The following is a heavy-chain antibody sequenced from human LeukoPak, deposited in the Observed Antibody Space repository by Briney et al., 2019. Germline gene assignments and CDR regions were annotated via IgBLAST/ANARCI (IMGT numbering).Heavy chain of an antibody. CDR3: AKDMTTSPQHYGMDV. V-gene: IGHV3-23*01. D-gene: IGHD4-11*01. Sequence: PGASLRLSCAASGFTFSNYAMSWVRQAPGKGLEWVSAISGSGGSTYYADSVKGRFTISRDNSKNTLYLQMNSLRAEDTAVYYCAKDMTTSPQHYGMDVWGQGTTVTVSS. CDR1: GFTFSNYA. J-gene: IGHJ6*02. CDR2: ISGSGGST.